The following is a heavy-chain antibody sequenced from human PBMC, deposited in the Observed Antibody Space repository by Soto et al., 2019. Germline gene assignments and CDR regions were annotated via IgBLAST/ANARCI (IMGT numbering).Heavy chain of an antibody. V-gene: IGHV3-23*01. J-gene: IGHJ3*01. Sequence: EVQLLESGGGVVQPGGALRLSCAASGFSFSKFAVSWVRQAPGKGLEWVSAISADGESTFYVDSVKGLFTISRDNSKNALFLQMNALRVEDTAVYYCASDWGDDSAFYDAFQVWGQGTMVSVSS. CDR3: ASDWGDDSAFYDAFQV. CDR2: ISADGEST. CDR1: GFSFSKFA. D-gene: IGHD3-22*01.